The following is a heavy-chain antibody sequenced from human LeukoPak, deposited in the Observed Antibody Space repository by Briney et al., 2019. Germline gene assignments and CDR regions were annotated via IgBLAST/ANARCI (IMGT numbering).Heavy chain of an antibody. V-gene: IGHV3-30*18. J-gene: IGHJ4*02. D-gene: IGHD4-17*01. CDR1: GFTFSNYD. Sequence: GGSLRLSCAASGFTFSNYDMHWVRQAPGKGLEWVADTLYDGSNKYYADSVKGRFTVSRDNSKNMLWLQMNSLRADDTAVYYCAKDHDCDDAGHYFDYLGEGALVTVSS. CDR3: AKDHDCDDAGHYFDY. CDR2: TLYDGSNK.